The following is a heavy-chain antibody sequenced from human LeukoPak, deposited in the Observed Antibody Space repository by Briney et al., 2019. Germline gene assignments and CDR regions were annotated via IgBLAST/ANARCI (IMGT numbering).Heavy chain of an antibody. V-gene: IGHV3-11*05. J-gene: IGHJ4*02. CDR1: GFSFRDYY. Sequence: GGSLRLSCAASGFSFRDYYMSWIRQAPGKGLELLSFISTDSVFTNYADPVKGRFTVSRDNAKNSLYLQLNSLRAEDTAVYYCARESHGTGDQWGQGTLVTVSS. CDR2: ISTDSVFT. D-gene: IGHD3-10*01. CDR3: ARESHGTGDQ.